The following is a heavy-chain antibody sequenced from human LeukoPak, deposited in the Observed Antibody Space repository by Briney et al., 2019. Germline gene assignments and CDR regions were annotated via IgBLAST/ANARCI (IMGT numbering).Heavy chain of an antibody. CDR1: GFTFSSYG. CDR3: ARGRGFDY. V-gene: IGHV3-23*01. Sequence: QAGGSLRLSCAASGFTFSSYGMSWVRQAPGKGLEWVSAISGSGGSTYYADSVKGRFTISRDNAKNSLYLQMNSLRAEDTAVYYCARGRGFDYWGQGTLVTVSS. CDR2: ISGSGGST. J-gene: IGHJ4*02.